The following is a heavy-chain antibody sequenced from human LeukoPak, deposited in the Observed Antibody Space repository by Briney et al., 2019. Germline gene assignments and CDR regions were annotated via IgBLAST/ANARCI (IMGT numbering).Heavy chain of an antibody. CDR2: IYYSGST. Sequence: SETLSLTCTVSGGSISSSSYYWGWIRQPPGKGLEWIGSIYYSGSTYYNPSLKSRVTISVDTSKNQFSLKLSSVTAADTAVYYCARPLSGSYGTWAFDIWGQGTMVTVSS. V-gene: IGHV4-39*07. J-gene: IGHJ3*02. CDR1: GGSISSSSYY. CDR3: ARPLSGSYGTWAFDI. D-gene: IGHD1-26*01.